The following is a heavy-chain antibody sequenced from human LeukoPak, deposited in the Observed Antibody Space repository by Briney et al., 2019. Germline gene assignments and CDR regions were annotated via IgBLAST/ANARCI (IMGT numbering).Heavy chain of an antibody. CDR3: ASGFDDRMGYGEYFQH. V-gene: IGHV4-4*07. CDR1: GGSISSFY. Sequence: PSETLSLTCTVSGGSISSFYWSRIRQPAGKGLEWIGRIYTSGSTNYNPSLKSRVTVSVDTSKNQFSLKLTSVTAADAAMYYCASGFDDRMGYGEYFQHWGQGTLVTVSS. CDR2: IYTSGST. D-gene: IGHD5-12*01. J-gene: IGHJ1*01.